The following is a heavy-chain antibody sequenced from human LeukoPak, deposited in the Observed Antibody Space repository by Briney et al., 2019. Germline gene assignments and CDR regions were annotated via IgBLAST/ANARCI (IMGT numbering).Heavy chain of an antibody. Sequence: GGSLRLSSAASGFTISSNYMSWVRQAPGKGLEWATVIYSGGSTYYADSVKGRFTISRDNSKNTLYLQMNSLRAEDTAVYYCARVIYEDYMDVWGKGTTVTVSS. CDR3: ARVIYEDYMDV. D-gene: IGHD5/OR15-5a*01. J-gene: IGHJ6*03. CDR1: GFTISSNY. V-gene: IGHV3-53*01. CDR2: IYSGGST.